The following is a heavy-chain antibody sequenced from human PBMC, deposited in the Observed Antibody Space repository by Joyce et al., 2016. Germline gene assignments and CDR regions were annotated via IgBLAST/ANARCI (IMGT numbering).Heavy chain of an antibody. V-gene: IGHV3-53*04. CDR1: GFTVSSNY. J-gene: IGHJ4*02. CDR3: ARVKSYYDSSGFDY. D-gene: IGHD3-22*01. CDR2: IYYDGSK. Sequence: EVQLVESGGGLVQPGGSLRLSCVASGFTVSSNYMSWVRQAPGNGLDWVSVIYYDGSKYYADSVKGRFTISRHSSKNTVYLQMNSLRSEDTALYYCARVKSYYDSSGFDYWGQGTLVTVSS.